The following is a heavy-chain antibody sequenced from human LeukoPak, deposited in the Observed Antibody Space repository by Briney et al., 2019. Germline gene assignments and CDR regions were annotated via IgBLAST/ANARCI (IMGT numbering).Heavy chain of an antibody. CDR3: ARDNVKVVDH. CDR2: ITAYNGNR. D-gene: IGHD2-15*01. Sequence: ASVKVSCKPSGYTFSNYGISWVRQAPGQGLEWMGWITAYNGNRLYAQRFQGRITLTTDTSTSTSYMELRSLEYDDTAIYYCARDNVKVVDHWGQGTLVTVSS. J-gene: IGHJ4*01. V-gene: IGHV1-18*01. CDR1: GYTFSNYG.